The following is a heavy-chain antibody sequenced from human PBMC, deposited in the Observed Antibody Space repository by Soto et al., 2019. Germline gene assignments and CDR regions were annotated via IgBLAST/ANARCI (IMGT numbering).Heavy chain of an antibody. CDR1: GYTFTSYD. CDR2: MNPNRGNT. D-gene: IGHD3-22*01. Sequence: QVQLVQSGAEVKKPGASVKVSCKASGYTFTSYDINWERQATGQGLEWMGWMNPNRGNTGYAQKCQGRGTMTRSNSVSTAYMELTGLRSEDTAVYYCARGHNYYDSSGYYGDWGQGTLVTVSS. J-gene: IGHJ4*02. V-gene: IGHV1-8*01. CDR3: ARGHNYYDSSGYYGD.